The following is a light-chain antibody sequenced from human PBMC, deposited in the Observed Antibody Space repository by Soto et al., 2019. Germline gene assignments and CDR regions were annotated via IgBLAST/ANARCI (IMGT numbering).Light chain of an antibody. V-gene: IGKV1-39*01. CDR1: QSISSF. CDR2: AAS. Sequence: DIQMTQSPSSLSASVGDRVTITCRASQSISSFLNWYQQKPGKAPKLLIYAASSLQSGVPSRFSGSGSGTDFTLTISTLQPEDIAIYYCQQSYRTPPWTFGQGTQVEIK. CDR3: QQSYRTPPWT. J-gene: IGKJ1*01.